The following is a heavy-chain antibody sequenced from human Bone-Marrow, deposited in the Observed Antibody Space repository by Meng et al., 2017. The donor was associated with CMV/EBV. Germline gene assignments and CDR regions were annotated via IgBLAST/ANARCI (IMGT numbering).Heavy chain of an antibody. CDR2: IYYSGST. Sequence: SETLSLTCTVSGGSISSYYWSWIRQPPGKGLEWIGYIYYSGSTNYNPSLKSRVTISVDTSKNQFSLKLSSVTAADTAVYYCAGYCSSTSCHWYAFDIWGQGTMVTVSS. CDR1: GGSISSYY. J-gene: IGHJ3*02. CDR3: AGYCSSTSCHWYAFDI. V-gene: IGHV4-59*01. D-gene: IGHD2-2*01.